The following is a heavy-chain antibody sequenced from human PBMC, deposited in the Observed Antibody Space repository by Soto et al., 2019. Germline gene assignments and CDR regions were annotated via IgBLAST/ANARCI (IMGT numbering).Heavy chain of an antibody. Sequence: QVQLVESGGGVVQPGRSLRLSCAASGFTFSSYGMHWVRQAPGKGLEWVAVIWYDGSNKYYADSVKGRFTISRDNSKNPVVLQKNRPGGGETGVDYRAGGAPQIPRLFGLRGPGTLVTVSS. CDR2: IWYDGSNK. CDR1: GFTFSSYG. J-gene: IGHJ4*02. D-gene: IGHD3-16*01. CDR3: AGGAPQIPRLFGL. V-gene: IGHV3-33*01.